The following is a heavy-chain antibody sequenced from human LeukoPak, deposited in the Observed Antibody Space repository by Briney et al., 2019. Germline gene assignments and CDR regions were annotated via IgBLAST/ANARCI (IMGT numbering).Heavy chain of an antibody. CDR1: GFNFSSYG. V-gene: IGHV3-33*01. J-gene: IGHJ4*02. Sequence: GFLRLSCAASGFNFSSYGMDWVRQAPGKGLEWVAVIWYDGSNKYYADSVKGRFTISRDNSKNTLYLQMNSLRAEDTAVYYCARDFDSGTFDYWGQGTLVTVSS. D-gene: IGHD3-9*01. CDR2: IWYDGSNK. CDR3: ARDFDSGTFDY.